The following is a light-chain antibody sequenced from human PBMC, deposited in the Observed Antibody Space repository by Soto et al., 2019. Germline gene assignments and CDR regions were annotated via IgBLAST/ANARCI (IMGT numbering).Light chain of an antibody. CDR3: FSYTGTSAVG. CDR1: SSDVGGYNY. Sequence: QSALTQPRSVSGSPGQSVTISCTGTSSDVGGYNYVSWYQQHPAKAPKLMIYDVSKRPSGVPDRFSGSRSGNTASLTISGLQAEDEADYYCFSYTGTSAVGFGGGTKLTVL. V-gene: IGLV2-11*01. CDR2: DVS. J-gene: IGLJ3*02.